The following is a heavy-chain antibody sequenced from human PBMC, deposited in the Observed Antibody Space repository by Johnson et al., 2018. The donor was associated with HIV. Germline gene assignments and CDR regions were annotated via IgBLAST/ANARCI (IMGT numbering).Heavy chain of an antibody. J-gene: IGHJ3*02. D-gene: IGHD6-6*01. CDR3: AKDRAEYSTWIDALDI. V-gene: IGHV3-30*18. Sequence: QLVESGGGLVQPGGSLRLSCAASGFTFSSYGMHWVRQAPGKGLEWVAVISFDGNNKDYAECMKGRFTVPRDTSENTLSVQMNSLRREDTAVQCCAKDRAEYSTWIDALDIWGQGTMVTVSS. CDR2: ISFDGNNK. CDR1: GFTFSSYG.